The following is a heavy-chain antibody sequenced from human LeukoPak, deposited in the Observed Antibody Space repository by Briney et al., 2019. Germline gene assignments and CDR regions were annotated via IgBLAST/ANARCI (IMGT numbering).Heavy chain of an antibody. CDR1: GFTFSRYW. D-gene: IGHD2-2*02. CDR3: AKDWGYCSSTSCYRGYDY. Sequence: GGSLRLSCAASGFTFSRYWMSWVRQAPGKGLEWVSAISGSGGSTYYADSVKGRFTISRDNSKNTLYLQMNSLRAEDTAVYYCAKDWGYCSSTSCYRGYDYWGQGTLVTVSS. CDR2: ISGSGGST. V-gene: IGHV3-23*01. J-gene: IGHJ4*02.